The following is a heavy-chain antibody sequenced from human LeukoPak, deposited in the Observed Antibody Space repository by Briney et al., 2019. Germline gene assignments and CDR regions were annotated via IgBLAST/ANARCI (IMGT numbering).Heavy chain of an antibody. J-gene: IGHJ4*02. D-gene: IGHD3-22*01. CDR3: ARDGNYYDSSGYYSRFYNPFDY. CDR1: GDSVSSNSAA. CDR2: TYYRSKWYN. V-gene: IGHV6-1*01. Sequence: PSQTLSLTCAISGDSVSSNSAAWNWIRQSPSRGLEWLGRTYYRSKWYNVYAVSVKSRITINPDTSKNQFSLQLNSVTPEDTAVYYCARDGNYYDSSGYYSRFYNPFDYWGQGTLVTVSP.